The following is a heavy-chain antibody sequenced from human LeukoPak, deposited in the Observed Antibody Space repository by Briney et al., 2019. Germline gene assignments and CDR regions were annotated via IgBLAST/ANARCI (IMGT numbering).Heavy chain of an antibody. CDR3: ARDLDSGSFYAFDI. V-gene: IGHV4-39*06. Sequence: SETLSLTCTVSGGSISSSSYYWGWIRQPPGKGLEWIGSIYYSGSTYYNPSLKSRVTISVDTSKNQFALKLCSVTAADTAVYYCARDLDSGSFYAFDIWGQGKMVTVSS. CDR1: GGSISSSSYY. J-gene: IGHJ3*02. CDR2: IYYSGST. D-gene: IGHD1-26*01.